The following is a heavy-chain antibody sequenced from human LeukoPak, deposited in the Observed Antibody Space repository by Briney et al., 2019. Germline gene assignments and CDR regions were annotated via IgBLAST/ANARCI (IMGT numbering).Heavy chain of an antibody. CDR1: IFLYSVFT. D-gene: IGHD1-1*01. Sequence: GRTLRLSHAVSIFLYSVFTTKGVTEPSRRGLEWVSSITSNPRYIYYTDSAKGRFTISRDSAKNSVYLQMSSLRAEDTAVYYCARDLRYNRNARGDHRGQRSLLAVPS. J-gene: IGHJ1*01. CDR2: ITSNPRYI. CDR3: ARDLRYNRNARGDH. V-gene: IGHV3-21*01.